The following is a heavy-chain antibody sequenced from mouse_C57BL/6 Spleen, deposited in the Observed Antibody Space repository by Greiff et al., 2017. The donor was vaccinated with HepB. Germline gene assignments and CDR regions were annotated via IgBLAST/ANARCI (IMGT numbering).Heavy chain of an antibody. J-gene: IGHJ2*01. CDR3: ARWGLRTGGDY. Sequence: QVQLQQPGAELVMPGASVKLSCKASGYTFTSYWMHWVKQRPGQGLEWIGEIDPSDSYTNYNQKFKGKSTLTVDKSSSTAYMQLSSLTSEDSAVYYCARWGLRTGGDYWGQGTTLTVSS. CDR1: GYTFTSYW. CDR2: IDPSDSYT. D-gene: IGHD2-4*01. V-gene: IGHV1-69*01.